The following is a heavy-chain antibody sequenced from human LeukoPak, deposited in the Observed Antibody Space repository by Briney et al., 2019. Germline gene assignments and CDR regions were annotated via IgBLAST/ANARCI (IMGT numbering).Heavy chain of an antibody. Sequence: SETLSLTCTVSGGSISSSSYYWSWIRQPAGKGLEWIGRIYTSGSTNYNPSLKSRVTMSVDTSKNQFSLKLSSVTAADTAVYYCARREGYYDSSGYYYGYWGQGTLVTVSS. CDR3: ARREGYYDSSGYYYGY. CDR2: IYTSGST. J-gene: IGHJ4*02. V-gene: IGHV4-61*02. CDR1: GGSISSSSYY. D-gene: IGHD3-22*01.